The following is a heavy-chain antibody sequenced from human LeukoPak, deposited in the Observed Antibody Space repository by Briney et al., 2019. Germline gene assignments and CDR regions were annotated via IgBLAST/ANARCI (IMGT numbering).Heavy chain of an antibody. CDR2: IYYSGST. J-gene: IGHJ6*02. CDR1: GGSISSGDYY. V-gene: IGHV4-30-4*01. D-gene: IGHD3-10*01. Sequence: KPSETLSLTCTVSGGSISSGDYYWSWIRQPPGKGLEWIGYIYYSGSTYYNPSLKSRVTISVDTSKNQFSLKLSSVTAADTAVYYCARGAQELPLRGMDVWGQGTTVTVSS. CDR3: ARGAQELPLRGMDV.